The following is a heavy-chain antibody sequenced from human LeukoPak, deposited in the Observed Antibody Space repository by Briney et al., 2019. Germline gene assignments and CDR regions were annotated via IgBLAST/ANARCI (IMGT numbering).Heavy chain of an antibody. J-gene: IGHJ6*03. Sequence: AGGSLRLSCAASGFIFSSYSMNWVRQAPGKGLEWVSSISSSSSYIYYADSVKGRFTISRDNAKNSLYLQMNSLRAEDTAVYYCASNGGWELPWYCYMDVWGKGTTVTVSS. CDR3: ASNGGWELPWYCYMDV. V-gene: IGHV3-21*01. CDR2: ISSSSSYI. D-gene: IGHD1-26*01. CDR1: GFIFSSYS.